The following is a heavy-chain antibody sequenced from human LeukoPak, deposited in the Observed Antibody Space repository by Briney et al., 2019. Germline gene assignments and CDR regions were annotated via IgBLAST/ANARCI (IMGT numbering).Heavy chain of an antibody. CDR2: IYETGST. V-gene: IGHV4-39*01. CDR1: GGSISSSTYY. CDR3: ARHSGSGYYSYFYTMDV. J-gene: IGHJ6*02. Sequence: PSETLSLTCAVSGGSISSSTYYWGWIRQPPGKGLEWIGCIYETGSTYYKPSLKSRVTISVDTSKNQFSLKLTSVTAADTAVYYCARHSGSGYYSYFYTMDVWGQGATVTVSS. D-gene: IGHD2-15*01.